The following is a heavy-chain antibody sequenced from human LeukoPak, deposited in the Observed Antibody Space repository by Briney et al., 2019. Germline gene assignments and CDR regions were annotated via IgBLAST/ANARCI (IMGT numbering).Heavy chain of an antibody. Sequence: GGSLRLSCAASGFTFRSYSMKWVRQAPGKGLEWVSSISSSSSYIYYADSVKGRFTISRDNAKNSLYLQMNSLRAEDTAVYYCARGDSSSWYLWGQGTLVTVSS. V-gene: IGHV3-21*01. CDR2: ISSSSSYI. D-gene: IGHD6-13*01. CDR1: GFTFRSYS. J-gene: IGHJ4*02. CDR3: ARGDSSSWYL.